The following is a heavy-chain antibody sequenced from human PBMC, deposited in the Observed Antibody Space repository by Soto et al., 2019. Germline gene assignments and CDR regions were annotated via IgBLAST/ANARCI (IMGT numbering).Heavy chain of an antibody. D-gene: IGHD2-15*01. Sequence: PGESLKISCKGSGYSFTSYWISWVRQMPGKGLEWVGRIDPSDSYTNYSPSFQGHVTISADKSISTAYLQWSSLKASDTAMYYCARLRCSGGSCYSHYYYYGMDVWGQGTTVTVYS. CDR3: ARLRCSGGSCYSHYYYYGMDV. CDR2: IDPSDSYT. J-gene: IGHJ6*02. V-gene: IGHV5-10-1*01. CDR1: GYSFTSYW.